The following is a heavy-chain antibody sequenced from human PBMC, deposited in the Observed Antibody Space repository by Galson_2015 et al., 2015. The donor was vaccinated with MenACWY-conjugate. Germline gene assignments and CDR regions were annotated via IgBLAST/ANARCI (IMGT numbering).Heavy chain of an antibody. D-gene: IGHD6-19*01. J-gene: IGHJ4*02. CDR1: GFTFSNYA. Sequence: SLRLSCAASGFTFSNYAMSWVRQAPGKGLEWVSGISGRTGSTYYADSVKGRLTISRDNPKNTLYLQMNSLRDEDTAIYYCARYRLDTSATTDFWGQGTLVTVSS. CDR2: ISGRTGST. V-gene: IGHV3-23*01. CDR3: ARYRLDTSATTDF.